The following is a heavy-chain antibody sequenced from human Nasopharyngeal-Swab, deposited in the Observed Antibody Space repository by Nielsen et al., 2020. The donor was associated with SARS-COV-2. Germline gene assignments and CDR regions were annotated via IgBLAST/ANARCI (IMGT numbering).Heavy chain of an antibody. CDR2: MNPNSGNT. CDR3: ARGVTGTVVVPAATDGGGGDDAFDI. V-gene: IGHV1-8*01. D-gene: IGHD2-2*01. J-gene: IGHJ3*02. Sequence: WVRQAPEQGLEWMGWMNPNSGNTGYAQKFQGRVTMTRNTSISTAYMELSSLRSEDTAVYYCARGVTGTVVVPAATDGGGGDDAFDIWGQGTMVTVSS.